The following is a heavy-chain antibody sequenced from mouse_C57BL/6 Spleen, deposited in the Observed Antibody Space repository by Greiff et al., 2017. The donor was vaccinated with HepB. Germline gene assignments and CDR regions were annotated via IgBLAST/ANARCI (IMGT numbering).Heavy chain of an antibody. CDR2: IHPNSGST. CDR1: GYTFTSYW. CDR3: ARPLYYDYDGAYFDY. J-gene: IGHJ2*01. Sequence: VQLQQPGAELVKPGASVKLSCKASGYTFTSYWMHWVKQRPGQGLEWIGMIHPNSGSTNYNEKFKSKATLTVDKSTSTAYMQLSSLTSEDSAVYYCARPLYYDYDGAYFDYWGQGTTLTVSS. V-gene: IGHV1-64*01. D-gene: IGHD2-4*01.